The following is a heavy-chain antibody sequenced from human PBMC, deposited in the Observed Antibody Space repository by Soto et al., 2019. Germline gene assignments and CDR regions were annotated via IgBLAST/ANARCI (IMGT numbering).Heavy chain of an antibody. D-gene: IGHD3-10*01. J-gene: IGHJ4*02. V-gene: IGHV4-59*01. Sequence: SETLSLTCSVSGCSMSEYFWSWIRQSPGKGLEWIGYIYYIGSTDYNPSLKSRVTISVDTSNRQFSLRLISVTAADTAVYYCARDGYDGSGSPYPAYWGPGTQVTVSS. CDR2: IYYIGST. CDR3: ARDGYDGSGSPYPAY. CDR1: GCSMSEYF.